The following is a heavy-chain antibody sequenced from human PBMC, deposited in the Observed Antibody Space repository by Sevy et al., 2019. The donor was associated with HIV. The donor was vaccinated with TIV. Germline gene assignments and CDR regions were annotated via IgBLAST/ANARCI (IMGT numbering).Heavy chain of an antibody. CDR1: GFTFSSYG. Sequence: GGSLRLSCAASGFTFSSYGMHWVRQAPGKGLEWVAVISYDGSNKYYAASVKGRFTISRDNSKNTLYLQMNSLRAEDTAVYYCAKGAYDFWSGYYQGGITDYWGQGTLVAVSS. J-gene: IGHJ4*02. CDR2: ISYDGSNK. CDR3: AKGAYDFWSGYYQGGITDY. D-gene: IGHD3-3*01. V-gene: IGHV3-30*18.